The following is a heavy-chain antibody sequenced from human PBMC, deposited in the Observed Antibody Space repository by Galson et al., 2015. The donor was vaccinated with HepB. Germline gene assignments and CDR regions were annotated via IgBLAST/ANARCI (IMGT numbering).Heavy chain of an antibody. CDR2: ITSNSAYI. D-gene: IGHD2-2*01. CDR3: AKAGCSGAGCYLRYSWIDS. J-gene: IGHJ5*01. V-gene: IGHV3-21*06. Sequence: SLRLSCAASGFTFSSYGMHWVRQAPGKGLEWVSSITSNSAYIYYADSMRGRFTISRDNAKNSLYLQMNSLRAEDTAVYYCAKAGCSGAGCYLRYSWIDSWGQGTLVSVSS. CDR1: GFTFSSYG.